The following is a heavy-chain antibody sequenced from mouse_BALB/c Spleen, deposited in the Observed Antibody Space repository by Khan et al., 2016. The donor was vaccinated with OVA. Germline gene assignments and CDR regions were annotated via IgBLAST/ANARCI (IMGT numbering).Heavy chain of an antibody. J-gene: IGHJ3*01. CDR2: IDPFSGGT. CDR1: GYSFTNYY. CDR3: SRHGFVAWFTY. Sequence: VQLQQSGPELMKPGASVKISCKASGYSFTNYYIHWMMQSPGQSLEWIGYIDPFSGGTTYNQKFKGKATLTVDKSSSTAYIHLSNLTSEDSAVYYGSRHGFVAWFTYWGQGTLVTVSA. V-gene: IGHV1S135*01. D-gene: IGHD2-2*01.